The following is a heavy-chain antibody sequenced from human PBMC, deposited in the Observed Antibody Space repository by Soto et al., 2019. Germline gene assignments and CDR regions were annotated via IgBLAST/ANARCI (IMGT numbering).Heavy chain of an antibody. Sequence: RGESLKISCKGSGYSFTSYWIGWVRQMPGKGLEWMGIIYPGDSDTRYSPSFQGQVTISADKSISTAYLQWSSLKASDTAMYYCARAYYDSSGYPHAFDIWGQGTMVTVSS. CDR2: IYPGDSDT. CDR1: GYSFTSYW. J-gene: IGHJ3*02. D-gene: IGHD3-22*01. V-gene: IGHV5-51*01. CDR3: ARAYYDSSGYPHAFDI.